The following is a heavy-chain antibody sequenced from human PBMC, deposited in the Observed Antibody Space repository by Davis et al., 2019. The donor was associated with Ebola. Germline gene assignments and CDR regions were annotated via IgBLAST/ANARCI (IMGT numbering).Heavy chain of an antibody. CDR3: AKSRINDYADIDS. CDR2: IQQDGSKK. Sequence: GESLKISCAASGFTFSDYSMSWVRQAPGQGLEWVANIQQDGSKKHYVDSERGRFTISRDNAKNSLYLQMNDLRAEDTAMYYCAKSRINDYADIDSWGQGTLVTVSS. J-gene: IGHJ4*02. V-gene: IGHV3-7*01. D-gene: IGHD4/OR15-4a*01. CDR1: GFTFSDYS.